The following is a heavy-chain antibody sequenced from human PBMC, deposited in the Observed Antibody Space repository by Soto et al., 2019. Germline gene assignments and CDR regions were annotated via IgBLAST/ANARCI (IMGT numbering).Heavy chain of an antibody. CDR1: GCTLTKYY. Sequence: ASVTVSFYSSGCTLTKYYIHLVRQAPGQGLEWMGMINPSGANINYAQKFQGRVSMTRDTSTSTVYMELSSLRSEDTAVYYCATDIMVTRSNYAFDYWGQGTLVTVSS. CDR3: ATDIMVTRSNYAFDY. V-gene: IGHV1-46*01. CDR2: INPSGANI. D-gene: IGHD4-4*01. J-gene: IGHJ4*02.